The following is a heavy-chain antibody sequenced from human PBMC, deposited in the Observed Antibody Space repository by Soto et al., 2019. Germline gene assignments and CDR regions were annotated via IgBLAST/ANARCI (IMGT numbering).Heavy chain of an antibody. V-gene: IGHV1-3*01. J-gene: IGHJ5*02. Sequence: QVQLVQSGAEVKKPGASVKVSCKASGYTFTSYAMHWVRQAPGQRLEWMGWINAGNGNTKYSQKFQGRVTITRDTSASTAYMELSSLRSEDTAVYYCAREPYGSGSYGPTHWFDPWGQGTLVTVSS. CDR3: AREPYGSGSYGPTHWFDP. CDR1: GYTFTSYA. D-gene: IGHD3-10*01. CDR2: INAGNGNT.